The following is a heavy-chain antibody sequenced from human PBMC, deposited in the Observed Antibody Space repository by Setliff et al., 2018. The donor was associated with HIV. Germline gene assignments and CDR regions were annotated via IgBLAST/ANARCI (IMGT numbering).Heavy chain of an antibody. CDR2: VNHSGST. Sequence: NPSETLSLTCAVYGGSFNDYYWSWIRQPPGKGLEWIGEVNHSGSTSYNPSLESRVSISVDTSKNQFSLKLSSVTAADTAVYYCARGQEAFPAPHYMDVWGKGTTVTVSS. J-gene: IGHJ6*04. CDR1: GGSFNDYY. CDR3: ARGQEAFPAPHYMDV. V-gene: IGHV4-34*01.